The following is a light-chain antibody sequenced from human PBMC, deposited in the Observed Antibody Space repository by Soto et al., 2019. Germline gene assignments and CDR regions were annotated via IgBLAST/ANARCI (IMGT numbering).Light chain of an antibody. CDR2: AAS. J-gene: IGKJ1*01. CDR3: QQSYSTLWT. V-gene: IGKV1-39*01. CDR1: QSISSY. Sequence: DIQMTQSPSSLSASVGDRVTITCRASQSISSYLNWYQQKPGKAPKLLTYAASSLQIGVASRCSGSGSGTDFPLTISSLPPEDFRTYYSQQSYSTLWTFGRGTKWEIK.